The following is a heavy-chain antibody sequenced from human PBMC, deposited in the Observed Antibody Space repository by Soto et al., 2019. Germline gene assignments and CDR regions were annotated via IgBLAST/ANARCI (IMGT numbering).Heavy chain of an antibody. CDR1: GFTFSNYA. J-gene: IGHJ4*02. CDR3: AKPSQPYSAPYYFDY. CDR2: ISYDGSTI. Sequence: GGSLRLSCVASGFTFSNYAMHWVRQAPGKGLEWVAIISYDGSTIYYADSVKGRFTISRVNSKNTLYLQLNTLRTEDTAVYYCAKPSQPYSAPYYFDYWGQGTLVTVPQ. D-gene: IGHD4-4*01. V-gene: IGHV3-30*18.